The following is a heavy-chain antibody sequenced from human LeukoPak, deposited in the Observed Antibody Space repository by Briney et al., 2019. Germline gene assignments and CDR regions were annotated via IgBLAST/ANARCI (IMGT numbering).Heavy chain of an antibody. V-gene: IGHV4-39*07. CDR2: IYYSGST. CDR1: GGSISSSSYY. J-gene: IGHJ4*02. CDR3: ARDLMWCGWYGY. D-gene: IGHD6-19*01. Sequence: SSETLSLTCTVSGGSISSSSYYWGWIRQPPGKGLEWIGSIYYSGSTYYNPSLKSRVTISVDTSKNQFSLKLSSVTAADTAVYYCARDLMWCGWYGYWGQGTLVTVSS.